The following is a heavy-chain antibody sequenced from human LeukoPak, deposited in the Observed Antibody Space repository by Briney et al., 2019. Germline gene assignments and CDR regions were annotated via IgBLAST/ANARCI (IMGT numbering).Heavy chain of an antibody. CDR2: VYYSGST. Sequence: SETLSLTCTVSGGSVSTIDYYWGWLRQPPGKGLEWIGSVYYSGSTYYNAPLKSRVTISVDTSKNQFSLKLSSVTAADTAVYYCARFGGDSRGDWFDPWGQGTLVTVSS. J-gene: IGHJ5*02. CDR1: GGSVSTIDYY. D-gene: IGHD2-21*02. CDR3: ARFGGDSRGDWFDP. V-gene: IGHV4-39*07.